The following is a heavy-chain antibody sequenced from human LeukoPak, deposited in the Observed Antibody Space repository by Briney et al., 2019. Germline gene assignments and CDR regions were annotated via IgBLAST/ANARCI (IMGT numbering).Heavy chain of an antibody. V-gene: IGHV3-23*01. Sequence: GGSLRLSCAAPGFTFSSYGMSWVRQAPGKGLEWVSAISGSGGSTYYADSVKGRFTISRDNSKNTLYLQMNSLRAEDTAVYYCAKDQCTNGVCSFDYWGQGTLVTVSS. J-gene: IGHJ4*02. CDR1: GFTFSSYG. CDR2: ISGSGGST. CDR3: AKDQCTNGVCSFDY. D-gene: IGHD2-8*01.